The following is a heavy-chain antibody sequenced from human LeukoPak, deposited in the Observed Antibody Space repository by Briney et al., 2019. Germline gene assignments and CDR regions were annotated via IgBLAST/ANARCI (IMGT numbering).Heavy chain of an antibody. D-gene: IGHD2-15*01. CDR1: GFTFSTYG. Sequence: KNWGSLRLSCAASGFTFSTYGMNWVRQAPGKGLEWVSSLSSSSTYVYYADSVKGRFTISRDNAKNSLYLQMNSLRAEDTAVYYCARVRCSGGGCFYNFDYWGQGELCSVSS. CDR3: ARVRCSGGGCFYNFDY. J-gene: IGHJ4*02. V-gene: IGHV3-21*01. CDR2: LSSSSTYV.